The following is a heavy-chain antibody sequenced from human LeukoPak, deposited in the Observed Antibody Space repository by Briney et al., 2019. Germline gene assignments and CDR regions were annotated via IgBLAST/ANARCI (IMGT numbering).Heavy chain of an antibody. CDR2: INHSGST. V-gene: IGHV4-34*01. CDR1: GGSFSGYY. Sequence: KPSETLSLTCAVYGGSFSGYYWSWIRQPPGKGLEWIGEINHSGSTNYNPSLKSRVTISVDTSKNQFSLKLSSVTAADTAVYYCGRGSGLFTLPDYWGQGTLVTVSS. J-gene: IGHJ4*02. D-gene: IGHD2-15*01. CDR3: GRGSGLFTLPDY.